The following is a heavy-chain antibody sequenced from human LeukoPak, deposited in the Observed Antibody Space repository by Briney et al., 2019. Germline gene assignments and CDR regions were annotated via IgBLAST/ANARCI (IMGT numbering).Heavy chain of an antibody. V-gene: IGHV4-59*11. D-gene: IGHD3-22*01. CDR1: GGSISSHY. Sequence: SETPSLTCTVSGGSISSHYWSWIRQPPGKGLEWIGYIYYSGSTNYNPSLKCRVTMSVDTSKNQFSLKLSSVTAADTAVYYCAREVVILTNWFDPWGQGTLVTVSS. J-gene: IGHJ5*02. CDR2: IYYSGST. CDR3: AREVVILTNWFDP.